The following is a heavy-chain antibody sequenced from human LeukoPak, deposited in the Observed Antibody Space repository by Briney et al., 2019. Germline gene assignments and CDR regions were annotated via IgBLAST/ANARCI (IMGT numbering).Heavy chain of an antibody. J-gene: IGHJ4*02. D-gene: IGHD6-6*01. Sequence: SQTLSLTCTVSGGSISSGGYYWSWVRQHPRKGLEWIGYIYYSGSTYYNPSLKSRVTISVDTSKNQFSLKLSSVTAADTAVYYCARGGSSSSRVDYWGQGTLVTVSS. CDR3: ARGGSSSSRVDY. CDR2: IYYSGST. CDR1: GGSISSGGYY. V-gene: IGHV4-31*03.